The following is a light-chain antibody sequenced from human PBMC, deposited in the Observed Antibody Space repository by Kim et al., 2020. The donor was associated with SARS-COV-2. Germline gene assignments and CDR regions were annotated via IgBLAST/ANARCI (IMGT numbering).Light chain of an antibody. J-gene: IGLJ3*02. CDR1: NIGSKS. CDR3: QVWDSSSDHPV. V-gene: IGLV3-21*04. CDR2: YDS. Sequence: PGKTAQITCGGNNIGSKSLHWYQQKPGQAPVRVIYYDSDRPSGIPERFSGSNSGNTATLTISRVEAGDEADYYCQVWDSSSDHPVFGGGTQLTVL.